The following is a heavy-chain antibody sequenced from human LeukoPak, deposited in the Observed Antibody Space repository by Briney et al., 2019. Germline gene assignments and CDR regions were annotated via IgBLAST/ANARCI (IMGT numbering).Heavy chain of an antibody. CDR1: GFTFSGSS. CDR2: IYYSGST. Sequence: GSLRLSCAASGFTFSGSSMNWVRQAPGKGLEWIGYIYYSGSTNYNPSLKSRVTISVDTSKNQFSLKLSSVTAADTAVYYCARHSPSFHYYYGMDVWGQGTTVTVSS. J-gene: IGHJ6*02. CDR3: ARHSPSFHYYYGMDV. V-gene: IGHV4-59*08.